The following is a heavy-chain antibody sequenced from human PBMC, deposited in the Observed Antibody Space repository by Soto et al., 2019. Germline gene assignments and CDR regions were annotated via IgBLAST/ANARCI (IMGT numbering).Heavy chain of an antibody. Sequence: QVQLVQSRAEVKKPGASVKVSCKASGYTFTSYGISWVRQAPGQGLEWMGWISAYNGNTNYAQKLQGRVTMTTDTSTNTAYMELRSLRSDDTAVYYCARDSHGYYYDSSGYPDYWGQGTLVTVSS. CDR2: ISAYNGNT. V-gene: IGHV1-18*01. J-gene: IGHJ4*02. CDR1: GYTFTSYG. CDR3: ARDSHGYYYDSSGYPDY. D-gene: IGHD3-22*01.